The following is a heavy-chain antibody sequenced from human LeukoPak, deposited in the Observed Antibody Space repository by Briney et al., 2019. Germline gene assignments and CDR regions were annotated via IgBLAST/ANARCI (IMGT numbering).Heavy chain of an antibody. J-gene: IGHJ5*02. CDR1: GFTLSNFA. CDR2: ISTNGSRT. CDR3: ARDDAGYSSGWVLFWFDP. V-gene: IGHV3-64*04. D-gene: IGHD6-19*01. Sequence: GGSLRLSCTASGFTLSNFAMHWVRQSPDKGLQYVSAISTNGSRTFYADSVKGRFIISRDNAKNSLYLQMNSLRAEDTAVYYCARDDAGYSSGWVLFWFDPWGQGTLVTVSS.